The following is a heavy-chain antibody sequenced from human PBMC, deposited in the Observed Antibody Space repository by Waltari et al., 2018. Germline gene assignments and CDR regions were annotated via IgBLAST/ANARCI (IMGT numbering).Heavy chain of an antibody. CDR3: ARDVYGTEADFDY. CDR1: GYSFIDFY. Sequence: QVPLVQSGAEVKKPGGPVKVSCTACGYSFIDFYIHWLRQTPGQGLEWGVWINATGGVPKQAPKLQGRVTLAWDTPISAAYMELSSLTSDDASVYYCARDVYGTEADFDYWAHGTLVTVSS. CDR2: INATGGVP. J-gene: IGHJ4*01. D-gene: IGHD1-1*01. V-gene: IGHV1-2*02.